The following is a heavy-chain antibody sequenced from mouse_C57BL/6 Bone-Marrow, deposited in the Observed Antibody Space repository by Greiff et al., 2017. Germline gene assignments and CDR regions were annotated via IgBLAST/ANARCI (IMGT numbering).Heavy chain of an antibody. CDR2: INPSNGGT. V-gene: IGHV1-53*01. D-gene: IGHD1-1*01. CDR3: ARSGYYYGRDFDY. CDR1: GYTFTSYW. J-gene: IGHJ2*01. Sequence: QVQLQQPGTELVKPGASVKLSCKASGYTFTSYWMHWVQQRPGQGLEWIGNINPSNGGTNYNEKFKSKATLTVDKSSSTAYMQLSSLTSEDAAVYYCARSGYYYGRDFDYWGQGTTLTVSS.